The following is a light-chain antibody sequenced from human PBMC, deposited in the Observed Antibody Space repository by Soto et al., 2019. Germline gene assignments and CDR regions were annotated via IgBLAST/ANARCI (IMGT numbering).Light chain of an antibody. CDR3: YSYTTSSTYV. Sequence: QSALTQPASVSGSPGQSITISCTGTSSYVGGYNYVSWYQQHPPKAPKLMIYDVSNRPSGVSDRFSGSKSGNTASLTISGLQAEDEADYYCYSYTTSSTYVFGTGTKVTVL. V-gene: IGLV2-14*01. J-gene: IGLJ1*01. CDR2: DVS. CDR1: SSYVGGYNY.